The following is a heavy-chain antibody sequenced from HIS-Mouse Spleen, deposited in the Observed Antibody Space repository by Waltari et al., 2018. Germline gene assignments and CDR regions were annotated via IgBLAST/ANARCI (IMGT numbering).Heavy chain of an antibody. Sequence: QVQLQQWGAGLLKPSETLSLTCAVYGGSFSGSYLSWIRPPPGKGLEWIGEINHSGSTNYNPSLKSRVTISVDTSKNQFSLKLSSVTAADTAVYYCARGRVAAAGTGGWFDPWGQGTLVTVSS. CDR1: GGSFSGSY. V-gene: IGHV4-34*01. J-gene: IGHJ5*02. CDR2: INHSGST. D-gene: IGHD6-13*01. CDR3: ARGRVAAAGTGGWFDP.